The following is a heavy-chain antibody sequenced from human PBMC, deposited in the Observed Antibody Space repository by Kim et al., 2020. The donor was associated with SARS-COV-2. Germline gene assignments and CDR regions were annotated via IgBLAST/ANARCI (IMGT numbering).Heavy chain of an antibody. CDR3: AKGPRFGDPAPIDY. CDR1: GFTFSSYA. CDR2: ISGSGGST. J-gene: IGHJ4*02. Sequence: GGSLRLSCAASGFTFSSYAMSWVRQAPGKGLEWVSGISGSGGSTYYADSVKGRFIISRDNSKNMLYLQMNSLRAEDTAVYYCAKGPRFGDPAPIDYWGQGTLVTVSS. D-gene: IGHD3-10*01. V-gene: IGHV3-23*01.